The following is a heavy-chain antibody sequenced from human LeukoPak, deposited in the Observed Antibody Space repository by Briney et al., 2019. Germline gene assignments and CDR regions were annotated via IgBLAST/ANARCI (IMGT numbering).Heavy chain of an antibody. CDR1: GFTFNNYA. D-gene: IGHD3-9*01. CDR2: ISNSGGNI. CDR3: ANFACCHFDSESGY. J-gene: IGHJ4*02. Sequence: GGSLRLSCVASGFTFNNYAMSWVRQAPGRGLEWLSSISNSGGNIDYRNSVKVRFTISRDNSKNTLYLQMDSLGAEDTAVYYCANFACCHFDSESGYWGQGTLVTVSS. V-gene: IGHV3-23*01.